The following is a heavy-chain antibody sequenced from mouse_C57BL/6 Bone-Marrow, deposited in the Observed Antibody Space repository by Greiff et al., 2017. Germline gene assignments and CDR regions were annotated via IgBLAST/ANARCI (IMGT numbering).Heavy chain of an antibody. CDR1: GYTFTSYW. V-gene: IGHV1-55*01. Sequence: QVQLQQPGAELVKPGASVKMSCKASGYTFTSYWITWVKQRPGQGLEWIGDIYPTSGRTNYNEKFKCKAILTVDTSANTAYMQLSSLTSEDSAVFYCARSGPLRRSFDYWGQGTTLTVSS. J-gene: IGHJ2*01. D-gene: IGHD6-1*01. CDR3: ARSGPLRRSFDY. CDR2: IYPTSGRT.